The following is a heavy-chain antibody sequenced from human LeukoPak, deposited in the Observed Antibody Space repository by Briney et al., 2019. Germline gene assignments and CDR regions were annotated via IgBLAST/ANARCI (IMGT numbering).Heavy chain of an antibody. D-gene: IGHD5-12*01. V-gene: IGHV3-23*01. CDR3: AKMPSRDIVATILGHFDY. CDR1: GFTFSSYA. Sequence: PGGSLRLSCAASGFTFSSYAMSWVRQAPGKGLEWVSAISGSGGSTYYADSVKGRFTISRDNSKNTLYLQMNSLRAEDTAVYYCAKMPSRDIVATILGHFDYWGQGTLVTVSS. J-gene: IGHJ4*02. CDR2: ISGSGGST.